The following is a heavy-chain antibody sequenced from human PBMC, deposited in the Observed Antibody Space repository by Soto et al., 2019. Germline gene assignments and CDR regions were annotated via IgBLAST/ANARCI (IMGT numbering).Heavy chain of an antibody. CDR1: GFSFSSYG. J-gene: IGHJ4*02. CDR2: ISHDGSEK. CDR3: AKALYGSGPNPPGY. Sequence: QVQLVESGGGVVQPGRSLRLSCAASGFSFSSYGFHWVRQAPGKGLEWVAVISHDGSEKYYADSVKGRFTISRDNSKDTLYLQMNNLRDEDTAVYYCAKALYGSGPNPPGYWGQGTLVTVSS. D-gene: IGHD3-10*01. V-gene: IGHV3-30*18.